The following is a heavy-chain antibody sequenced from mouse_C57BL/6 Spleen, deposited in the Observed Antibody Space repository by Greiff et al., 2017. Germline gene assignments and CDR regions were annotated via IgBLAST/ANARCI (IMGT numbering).Heavy chain of an antibody. Sequence: EVQVVESGPGLVKPSQSLSLTCSVTGYSITSGYYWNWIRQFPGNKLEWMGYISYDGSNNYNPSLKNRISITRDTSKNQFFLKLNSVTTEDTATYYCARGRAYAMDYWGQGTSVTVSS. CDR3: ARGRAYAMDY. CDR1: GYSITSGYY. J-gene: IGHJ4*01. CDR2: ISYDGSN. V-gene: IGHV3-6*01.